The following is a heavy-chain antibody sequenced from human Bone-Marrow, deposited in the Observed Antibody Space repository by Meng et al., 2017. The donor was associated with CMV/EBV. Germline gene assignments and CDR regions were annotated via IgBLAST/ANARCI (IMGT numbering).Heavy chain of an antibody. V-gene: IGHV4-39*07. CDR3: ASPHCSSTSCPDYYYYGMDV. D-gene: IGHD2-2*01. J-gene: IGHJ6*02. Sequence: GALRLSCTVSGVSLSNSSHYWGWIRQPPGKGLEWIGSIYYSGRTYYHPSLKSRVTISVDTSKTQFSLKLSSVTAADTAVYYCASPHCSSTSCPDYYYYGMDVWGQGTTVTVSS. CDR1: GVSLSNSSHY. CDR2: IYYSGRT.